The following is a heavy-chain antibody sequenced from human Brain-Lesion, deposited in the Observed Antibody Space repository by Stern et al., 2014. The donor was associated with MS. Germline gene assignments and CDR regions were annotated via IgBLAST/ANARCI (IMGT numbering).Heavy chain of an antibody. CDR3: PRERFSSSPRLFDY. D-gene: IGHD6-6*01. CDR1: GFTFDSYA. J-gene: IGHJ4*02. V-gene: IGHV3-30-3*01. Sequence: QVQLVQSGGGVVQPGRSLRLSCAASGFTFDSYAMHWVRQTPGKGLEWVAVISYDGDNKYYADSVQGRFTISRDNFKNTLSLLMNSLRPEDTAVYYCPRERFSSSPRLFDYWGQGALVTVTS. CDR2: ISYDGDNK.